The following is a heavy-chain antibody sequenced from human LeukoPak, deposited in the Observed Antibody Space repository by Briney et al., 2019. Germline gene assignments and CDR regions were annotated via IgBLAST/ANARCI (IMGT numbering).Heavy chain of an antibody. CDR2: IIPIFGTA. CDR1: GGTLSSYA. J-gene: IGHJ4*02. V-gene: IGHV1-69*01. Sequence: GSSVKVSRKASGGTLSSYAISSVRQAPRQGLEWMGGIIPIFGTAIYPQKFQGRVTITAEGSTSTAYMELSSLRSEDRAVYYCARVPLGYCSGRSCYLPFDYWGQGTLVTVSS. D-gene: IGHD2-15*01. CDR3: ARVPLGYCSGRSCYLPFDY.